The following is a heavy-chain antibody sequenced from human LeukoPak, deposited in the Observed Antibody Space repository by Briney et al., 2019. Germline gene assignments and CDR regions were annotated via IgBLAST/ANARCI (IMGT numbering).Heavy chain of an antibody. D-gene: IGHD1-14*01. CDR1: GYTFTGYY. V-gene: IGHV1-2*04. CDR2: INPNSGGT. J-gene: IGHJ4*02. CDR3: ARDYPELGFDY. Sequence: ASVKVSCKASGYTFTGYYVHWVRQAPGQGLEWMGWINPNSGGTNYAQKFQGWVTMTRDTSISTAYMELSRLRSDDTAVYYCARDYPELGFDYWGQGTLVTVSS.